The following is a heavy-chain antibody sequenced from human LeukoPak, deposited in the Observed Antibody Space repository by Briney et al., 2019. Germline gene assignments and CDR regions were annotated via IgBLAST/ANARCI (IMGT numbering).Heavy chain of an antibody. CDR3: VKDRSSWLGDYFVY. D-gene: IGHD6-13*01. CDR1: GFTFSSYA. J-gene: IGHJ4*02. Sequence: PGGCLRLSCSASGFTFSSYAMHWVRQAPGKGLKYVSAISSNGGSKYYEDSVKGRFTISRDNSKKTLYLQMSSVRAEDTAVYYCVKDRSSWLGDYFVYGGQGTRVTVSS. V-gene: IGHV3-64D*06. CDR2: ISSNGGSK.